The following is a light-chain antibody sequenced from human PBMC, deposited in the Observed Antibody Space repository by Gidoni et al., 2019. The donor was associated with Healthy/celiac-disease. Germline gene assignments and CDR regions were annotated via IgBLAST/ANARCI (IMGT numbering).Light chain of an antibody. J-gene: IGKJ1*01. Sequence: DIVLPPSPATLSLSPGERATLSCRASQSVSSYLAWYQQKPGQAPRLLIYDASNRATGIPARFSGSGSGTDFTLTISSLEPEDFAVYYCQQRSNWPTWTFGQGTKVEIK. CDR2: DAS. CDR3: QQRSNWPTWT. V-gene: IGKV3-11*01. CDR1: QSVSSY.